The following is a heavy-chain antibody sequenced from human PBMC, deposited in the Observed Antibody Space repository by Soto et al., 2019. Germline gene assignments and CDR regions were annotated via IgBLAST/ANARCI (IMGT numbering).Heavy chain of an antibody. V-gene: IGHV2-5*02. CDR2: TYWDDDK. D-gene: IGHD3-3*01. CDR1: GVSLSTSGVG. J-gene: IGHJ4*02. Sequence: QITLKESGPTLVKPTQTLTLTGTFSGVSLSTSGVGVCWIRQRPGKALEWLALTYWDDDKRYSPSLQSRRTITKDTSKNQAVLTLTNMDPVDTAPYFCANRGYDFWSGYWGGSAERWEDFDYWGQGTLVAVSS. CDR3: ANRGYDFWSGYWGGSAERWEDFDY.